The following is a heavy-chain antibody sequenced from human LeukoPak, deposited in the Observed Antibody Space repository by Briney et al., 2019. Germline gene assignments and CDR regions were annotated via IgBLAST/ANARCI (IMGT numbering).Heavy chain of an antibody. Sequence: GGSLRLSCAASGFTFGSYWMHWVRQAPGKGLVWVSRINSDGSSTSYADSVKGRFTISRDNAKNTLYLQMNSLRAEDTAVYYCARVQGHPPNGLDIWGQGTMVTVSS. CDR2: INSDGSST. CDR1: GFTFGSYW. CDR3: ARVQGHPPNGLDI. D-gene: IGHD2-8*01. J-gene: IGHJ3*02. V-gene: IGHV3-74*01.